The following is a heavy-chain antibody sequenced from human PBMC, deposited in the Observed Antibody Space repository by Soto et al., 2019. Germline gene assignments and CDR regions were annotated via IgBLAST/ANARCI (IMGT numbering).Heavy chain of an antibody. Sequence: QVQLVESGGGVVQPGRSLRLSCVASGFTFSNYGMHWVRQAPGKGLEWVAVISYDGTNKDYVESVKGRFTISRDNSKNTLYLQMNSLRAEDTAVYYCAKADASYGYGGHDYWGQGTLVTVSS. CDR1: GFTFSNYG. J-gene: IGHJ4*02. CDR3: AKADASYGYGGHDY. CDR2: ISYDGTNK. D-gene: IGHD5-18*01. V-gene: IGHV3-30*18.